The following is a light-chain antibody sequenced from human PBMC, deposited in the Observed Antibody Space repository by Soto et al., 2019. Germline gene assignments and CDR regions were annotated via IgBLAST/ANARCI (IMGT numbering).Light chain of an antibody. Sequence: EIVMTQSPATLSVSPGERATLSCRASQSVGSNLAWYQQNPGQAPRLLFYGASTRATGIPARFSGSGSGTEFTLAISSLQSEDFAVYYCQQYKNWPPYTFGQGTKLEI. J-gene: IGKJ2*01. V-gene: IGKV3-15*01. CDR2: GAS. CDR1: QSVGSN. CDR3: QQYKNWPPYT.